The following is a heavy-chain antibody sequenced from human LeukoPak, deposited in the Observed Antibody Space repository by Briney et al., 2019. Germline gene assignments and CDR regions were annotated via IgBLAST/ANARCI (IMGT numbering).Heavy chain of an antibody. CDR2: ISGSGGST. D-gene: IGHD2-2*01. V-gene: IGHV3-23*01. CDR1: GFTFSSYA. J-gene: IGHJ3*02. Sequence: PPGGSLRLSCAASGFTFSSYAMSWVRQAPGKGLEWVSAISGSGGSTYYADSVKGRFTISRDNSKNTLYLQMNSLRAEDTAVYYCAKDHDVPDAFDIWGQGTMVTVSS. CDR3: AKDHDVPDAFDI.